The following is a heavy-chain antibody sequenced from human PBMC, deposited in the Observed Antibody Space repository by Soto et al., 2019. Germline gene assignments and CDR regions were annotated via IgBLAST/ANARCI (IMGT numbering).Heavy chain of an antibody. CDR2: THYSGTT. Sequence: VQLQESGPGLVKPSETLSLTCTVSGTSISSYYWSWIRQPPGKGLAWIANTHYSGTTNYNPSLASRVTLEVDTSKNQFSLKMTSVTATDRAMYFCARYNSYAIDYWGRGTLVTVSS. V-gene: IGHV4-59*01. J-gene: IGHJ4*02. CDR1: GTSISSYY. D-gene: IGHD1-1*01. CDR3: ARYNSYAIDY.